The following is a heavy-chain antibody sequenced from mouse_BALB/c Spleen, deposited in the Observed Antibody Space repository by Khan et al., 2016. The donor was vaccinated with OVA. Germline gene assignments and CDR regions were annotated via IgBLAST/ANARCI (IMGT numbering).Heavy chain of an antibody. CDR3: ARAYYGSCREAMDY. V-gene: IGHV2-6-7*01. Sequence: QVQLQQSGPGLVAPSQSLSITCTVSGFSLTGYGVNWVRQPPGKGLEWLGMIWGDGSTDYNSAPKSSLSTSNDNSKNQVFLQMSNLHTDDTDRYYCARAYYGSCREAMDYWGQGTSVTVSS. J-gene: IGHJ4*01. CDR2: IWGDGST. CDR1: GFSLTGYG. D-gene: IGHD2-10*01.